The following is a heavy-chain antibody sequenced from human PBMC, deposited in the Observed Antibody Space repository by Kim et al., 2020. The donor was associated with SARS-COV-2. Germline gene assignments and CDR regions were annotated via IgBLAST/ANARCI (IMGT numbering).Heavy chain of an antibody. CDR1: GFTFSSYW. CDR2: INSDGSST. V-gene: IGHV3-74*01. Sequence: GGSLRLSCAASGFTFSSYWMHWVRQAPGKGLVWVSRINSDGSSTSYADSVKGRFTISRDNAKNTLYLQMNSLRAEDTAVYYCARSYDFWSVENWYFDLWGRGTLVTVSS. D-gene: IGHD3-3*01. J-gene: IGHJ2*01. CDR3: ARSYDFWSVENWYFDL.